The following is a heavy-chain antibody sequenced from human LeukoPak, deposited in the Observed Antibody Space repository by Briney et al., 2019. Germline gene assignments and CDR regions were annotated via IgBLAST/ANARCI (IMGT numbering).Heavy chain of an antibody. CDR1: GYTFSAYG. J-gene: IGHJ4*02. CDR2: ISAYSGNT. V-gene: IGHV1-18*01. CDR3: ARGPSSGWDYYFEY. D-gene: IGHD6-19*01. Sequence: ASVKVSCKASGYTFSAYGISWVRQAPGQGLEWMGYISAYSGNTNYPQKLQGSVTMTTDTSTSTAYMELRSLRSDDTAVYYCARGPSSGWDYYFEYWGQGTLVTVSS.